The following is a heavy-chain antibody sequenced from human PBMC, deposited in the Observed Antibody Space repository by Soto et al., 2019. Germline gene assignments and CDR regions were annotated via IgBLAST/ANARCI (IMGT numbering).Heavy chain of an antibody. J-gene: IGHJ4*02. CDR2: INPNSGGT. V-gene: IGHV1-2*02. Sequence: QVQLVQSGAEVKKPGASVKVSCKASGYTFTGYYMHWVRQAPGQGLEWMGWINPNSGGTNYAQKCQGGVTMTRDTSISTAYMELSRLRSDDTAVYYCARGVGGVPLDYWGQGTLVTVSS. CDR3: ARGVGGVPLDY. CDR1: GYTFTGYY. D-gene: IGHD3-3*01.